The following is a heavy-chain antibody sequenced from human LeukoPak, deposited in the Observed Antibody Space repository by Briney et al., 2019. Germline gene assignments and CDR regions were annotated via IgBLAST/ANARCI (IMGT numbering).Heavy chain of an antibody. V-gene: IGHV3-23*01. J-gene: IGHJ4*02. CDR2: ISGSGGST. D-gene: IGHD5-12*01. CDR3: AKNGAYSGYDYIDY. CDR1: GFTFSSYA. Sequence: PGGSLRLSCAAFGFTFSSYAMNWVRQAPGKGLEWVSAISGSGGSTYYADSVKGRFTISRDNSKNTLYLQMNSLRAEDTAVYYCAKNGAYSGYDYIDYWGQGTLVTVSS.